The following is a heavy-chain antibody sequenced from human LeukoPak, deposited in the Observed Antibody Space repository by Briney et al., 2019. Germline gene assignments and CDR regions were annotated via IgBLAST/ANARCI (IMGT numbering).Heavy chain of an antibody. Sequence: SETLSLTCAVYGGSFSGYYWSWIRQPPGKGLEWIGEINHSGSTNYNPPLKSRITISVDTSKNQFSLKLSSVTAAATAVNYCARGQSDYVWGRIGYYFDYWGQGTLATVSS. CDR3: ARGQSDYVWGRIGYYFDY. J-gene: IGHJ4*01. CDR1: GGSFSGYY. D-gene: IGHD3-16*01. CDR2: INHSGST. V-gene: IGHV4-34*01.